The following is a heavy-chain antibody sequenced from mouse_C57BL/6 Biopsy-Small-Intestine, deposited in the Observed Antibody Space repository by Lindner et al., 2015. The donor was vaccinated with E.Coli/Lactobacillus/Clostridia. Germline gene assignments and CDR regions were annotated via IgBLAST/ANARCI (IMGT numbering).Heavy chain of an antibody. J-gene: IGHJ4*01. V-gene: IGHV1-18*01. CDR2: INPNNGGT. D-gene: IGHD2-3*01. CDR1: GYTFTDYN. CDR3: ARRGDDYYSYAMDY. Sequence: VQLQESGPELVKPGASVKIPCKASGYTFTDYNMDWVKQSHGKSLEWIGDINPNNGGTIYNQKFKGKATLTVDKSPSTAYMELRSLTSEDTAVYYCARRGDDYYSYAMDYWGQGTSVTVSS.